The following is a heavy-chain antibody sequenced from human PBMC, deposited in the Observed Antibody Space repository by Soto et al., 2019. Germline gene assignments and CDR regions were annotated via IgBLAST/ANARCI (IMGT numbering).Heavy chain of an antibody. CDR3: ARERRTTVVTPLDY. CDR2: IWYDGSNK. D-gene: IGHD4-17*01. CDR1: GFTFSSYG. Sequence: QVQLVESGGGVVQPGRSLRLSCAASGFTFSSYGMHWVRQAPGKGLEWVAVIWYDGSNKYYADSVKGRFTISRDNSKNTLYLQMNGLRAEDTDVHYCARERRTTVVTPLDYWGQGTLVTVSS. J-gene: IGHJ4*02. V-gene: IGHV3-33*01.